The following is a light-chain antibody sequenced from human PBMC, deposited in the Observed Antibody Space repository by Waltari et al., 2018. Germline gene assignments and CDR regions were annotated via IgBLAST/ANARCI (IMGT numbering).Light chain of an antibody. J-gene: IGKJ4*01. CDR3: QQYENWPPIT. CDR1: QSIRSN. CDR2: GAS. Sequence: EIVMTQSPGTLSVSPGERATLSCWASQSIRSNLAWYQQKPAQAPRLLIYGASTRATGIPARFSGSGSGTDFILTISSLQSEDLAVYYCQQYENWPPITFGGGTKVEIK. V-gene: IGKV3-15*01.